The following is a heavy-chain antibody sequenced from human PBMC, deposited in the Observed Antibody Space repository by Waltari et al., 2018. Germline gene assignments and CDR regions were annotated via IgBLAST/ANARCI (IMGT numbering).Heavy chain of an antibody. Sequence: QMHLQESGPGLVKPPETLSLTRSVSCGHIRSSSYYWGWIRQAPGKGREWGGSMSYSGRTYYNPSLKSRVTISGDTSKNQLSLKVSSVTAADTAVYYCARQNSLSNDGFDIWGQGTLVTVSS. J-gene: IGHJ3*02. CDR2: MSYSGRT. CDR3: ARQNSLSNDGFDI. V-gene: IGHV4-39*01. CDR1: CGHIRSSSYY.